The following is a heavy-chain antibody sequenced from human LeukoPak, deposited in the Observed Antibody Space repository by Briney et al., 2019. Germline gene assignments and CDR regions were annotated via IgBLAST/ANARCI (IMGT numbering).Heavy chain of an antibody. CDR1: GFTFSGSA. CDR3: TRRYYDSSGYYWAFDI. CDR2: IRSKANSYAT. D-gene: IGHD3-22*01. V-gene: IGHV3-73*01. Sequence: GGSLRLSCAASGFTFSGSAMHWVRQASGKGLEWVGRIRSKANSYATAYAASVKGRFTISRDDSKNTAYLQMNSLKTEHTAVYYCTRRYYDSSGYYWAFDIWGQGTMVTVSS. J-gene: IGHJ3*02.